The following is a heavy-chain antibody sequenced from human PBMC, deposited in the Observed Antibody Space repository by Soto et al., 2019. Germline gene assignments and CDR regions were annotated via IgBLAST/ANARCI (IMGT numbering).Heavy chain of an antibody. CDR3: ARDNDYYDSSGYPLIDY. J-gene: IGHJ4*02. D-gene: IGHD3-22*01. CDR2: ISSNGGST. V-gene: IGHV3-64*04. Sequence: GGSLRLSCSASGFTFSSYAMHWVRQAPGKGLEYVSAISSNGGSTYYADSVKGRVTMTRDTSTSTVYMELSSLRSEDTAVYYCARDNDYYDSSGYPLIDYWGQGTLVTVSS. CDR1: GFTFSSYA.